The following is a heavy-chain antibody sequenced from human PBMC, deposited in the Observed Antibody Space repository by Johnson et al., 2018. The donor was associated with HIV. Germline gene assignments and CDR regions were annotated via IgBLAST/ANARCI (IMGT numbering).Heavy chain of an antibody. Sequence: VQLVESGGGLIQPGGSLRLSCAASGFTVSSNYMSWVRQAPGKGLEWVAVISDDGSNKYYADSVKGRFTISRDNSKNTLYLQMNSLRAEDTAVYYCASDSSSWYGSAFDIWGQGTMVTVSS. V-gene: IGHV3-30*03. CDR1: GFTVSSNY. D-gene: IGHD6-13*01. CDR3: ASDSSSWYGSAFDI. CDR2: ISDDGSNK. J-gene: IGHJ3*02.